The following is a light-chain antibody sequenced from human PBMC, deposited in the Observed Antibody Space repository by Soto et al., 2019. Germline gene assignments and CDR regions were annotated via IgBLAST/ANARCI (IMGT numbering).Light chain of an antibody. CDR2: LAS. J-gene: IGKJ2*03. Sequence: DIQMTQFPSTLSASVGDQVTITCRASQNIQSFLAWYQQKPGKAPKLLIYLASRLEGGVPSRFSGSGSGTEFTLTINSLQPDDFATYFCQQYNSHSYYSFGQGTKLELK. CDR3: QQYNSHSYYS. V-gene: IGKV1-5*03. CDR1: QNIQSF.